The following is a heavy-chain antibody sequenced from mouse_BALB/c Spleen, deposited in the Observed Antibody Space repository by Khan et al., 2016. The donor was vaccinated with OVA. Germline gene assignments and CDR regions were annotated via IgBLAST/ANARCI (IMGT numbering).Heavy chain of an antibody. D-gene: IGHD2-14*01. V-gene: IGHV1-80*01. CDR2: IYPGDGDT. CDR3: ARSGYDYFAY. J-gene: IGHJ3*01. CDR1: GYAFSNYW. Sequence: QIQLVQSGAELVRPGSSVKISCKASGYAFSNYWMNWVKQRPGQGLEWIGQIYPGDGDTSFNGKFRGKATLTADKSSSTAYMQLSSLTSEDSAVDFCARSGYDYFAYWGQGTLVTVSA.